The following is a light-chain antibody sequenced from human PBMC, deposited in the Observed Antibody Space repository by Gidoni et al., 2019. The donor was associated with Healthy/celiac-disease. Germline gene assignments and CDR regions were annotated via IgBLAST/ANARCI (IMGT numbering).Light chain of an antibody. V-gene: IGKV3-15*01. J-gene: IGKJ2*01. CDR3: QQYNNWPYT. CDR1: QSVSSN. Sequence: EIVMTQSPATLSVSPGERATLSCRSSQSVSSNLAWYQQKPGQATRLLIYGASTRATGIPARFSGSGSGTEFTLTISSLQSEDFAVSYCQQYNNWPYTFGQGTKLEIK. CDR2: GAS.